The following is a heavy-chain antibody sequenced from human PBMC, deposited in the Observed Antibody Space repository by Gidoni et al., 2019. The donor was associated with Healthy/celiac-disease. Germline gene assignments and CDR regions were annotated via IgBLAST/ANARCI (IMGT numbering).Heavy chain of an antibody. CDR2: IYYSGST. CDR3: ARHEYVWGSYRPDYYFDY. D-gene: IGHD3-16*02. Sequence: QLQLQASGPGLVKPSETLSLTCTVFGGSISSSSYYWGWIRQPPGKGLEWIGRIYYSGSTYYNPSHKRRVTISVDTTKNQFSLKLSSVTAADTAVDYCARHEYVWGSYRPDYYFDYWGQGTLVTVSS. V-gene: IGHV4-39*01. J-gene: IGHJ4*02. CDR1: GGSISSSSYY.